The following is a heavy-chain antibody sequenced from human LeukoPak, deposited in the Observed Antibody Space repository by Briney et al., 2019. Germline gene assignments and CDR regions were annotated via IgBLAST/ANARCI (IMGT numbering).Heavy chain of an antibody. Sequence: SETLSLTCTVSGYSISRGYYGGWIQQPPGKGREGIGSIYHIGSTYYNPSLKSRVTISVDTSKNQFSLKLSSVTAADTAVYYCARGPHIVVVVAAYWFDPWGQGTLVTVSS. CDR1: GYSISRGYY. CDR3: ARGPHIVVVVAAYWFDP. J-gene: IGHJ5*02. V-gene: IGHV4-38-2*02. D-gene: IGHD2-15*01. CDR2: IYHIGST.